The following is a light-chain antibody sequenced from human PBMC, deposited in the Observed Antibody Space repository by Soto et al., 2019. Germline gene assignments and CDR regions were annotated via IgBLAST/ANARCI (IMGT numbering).Light chain of an antibody. CDR2: GAS. CDR3: QQYSNWPRT. V-gene: IGKV3-15*01. J-gene: IGKJ1*01. Sequence: EIVMTQSPATLSVSPWERATLSCSSGQSISNNLAWYQQKPGQAPRLLIYGASARATGIPARVTGSGSGTEFTLTISSLQSEDFAFYYCQQYSNWPRTFGQGTKV. CDR1: QSISNN.